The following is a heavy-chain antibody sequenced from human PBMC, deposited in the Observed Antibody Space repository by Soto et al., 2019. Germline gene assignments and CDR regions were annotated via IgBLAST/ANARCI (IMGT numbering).Heavy chain of an antibody. D-gene: IGHD2-2*01. J-gene: IGHJ6*03. Sequence: ASVKVSCKASGGTFSSYTISWVRQAPGQGLEWMGRIIPILGIANYAQKFQGRVTITADKSTSTAYMELSSLGSEDTAVYYCARDDGGSYCSSTSCYSTHYYYYMDVWGKGTTVTVSS. CDR3: ARDDGGSYCSSTSCYSTHYYYYMDV. CDR2: IIPILGIA. V-gene: IGHV1-69*04. CDR1: GGTFSSYT.